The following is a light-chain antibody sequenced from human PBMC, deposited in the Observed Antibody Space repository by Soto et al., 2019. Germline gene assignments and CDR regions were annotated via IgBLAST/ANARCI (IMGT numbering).Light chain of an antibody. CDR3: QQRSNWPSGT. CDR1: QSVSSY. J-gene: IGKJ2*02. V-gene: IGKV3-11*01. CDR2: DAS. Sequence: EIVLTQSPATLSLSPGERATLSCRASQSVSSYLAWYQQKPGQAPRLLIYDASNRATGIPARFSGSGSGTDFTLTIGSLEPEDFAVYYCQQRSNWPSGTFGQGTKLEIK.